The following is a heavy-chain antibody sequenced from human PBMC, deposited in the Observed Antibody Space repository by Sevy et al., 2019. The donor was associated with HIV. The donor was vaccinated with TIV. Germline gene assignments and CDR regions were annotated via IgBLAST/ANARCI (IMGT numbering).Heavy chain of an antibody. Sequence: GGSLRLSCAASGFTFSSYSMNWVRQAPGKGLEWVSSISSSSSYIYYADSVKGRFTISRDNAKNSLYLQMNSLRAEDTAVNYCARGSDIAAAGTEGDYWGQGTLVTVSS. CDR3: ARGSDIAAAGTEGDY. CDR2: ISSSSSYI. CDR1: GFTFSSYS. V-gene: IGHV3-21*01. D-gene: IGHD6-13*01. J-gene: IGHJ4*02.